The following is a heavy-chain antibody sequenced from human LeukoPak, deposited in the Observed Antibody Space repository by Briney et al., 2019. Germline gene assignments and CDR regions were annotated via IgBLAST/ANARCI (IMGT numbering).Heavy chain of an antibody. J-gene: IGHJ4*02. CDR2: IYYRGST. V-gene: IGHV4-59*06. D-gene: IGHD3-10*01. CDR1: GGSISSYY. CDR3: ASRGRLSGREY. Sequence: SSETLSLTCTVSGGSISSYYWRWIRQHPGKGLEWIGDIYYRGSTYYNPSLKSRITITVDTSKNQFSLKLTSVTAADTAVYYCASRGRLSGREYWGQGTLVTVSS.